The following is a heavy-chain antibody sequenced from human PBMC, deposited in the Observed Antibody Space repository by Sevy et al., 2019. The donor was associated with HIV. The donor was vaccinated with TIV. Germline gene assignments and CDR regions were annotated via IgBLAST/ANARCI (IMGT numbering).Heavy chain of an antibody. CDR1: GYTFTSYG. J-gene: IGHJ6*02. V-gene: IGHV1-18*04. Sequence: ASVKVSCKASGYTFTSYGISWVRQAPGQGLQWMGWISGYNRNTKYAQNFHGRVIMTTETSTSTAHMELGSLTSDDTAVYYCARHGDTFFDFWSGYYPLPIMDVWGQGTTVTVSS. D-gene: IGHD3-3*01. CDR2: ISGYNRNT. CDR3: ARHGDTFFDFWSGYYPLPIMDV.